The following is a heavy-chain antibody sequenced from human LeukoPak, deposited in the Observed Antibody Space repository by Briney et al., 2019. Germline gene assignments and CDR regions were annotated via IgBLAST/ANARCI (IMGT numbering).Heavy chain of an antibody. Sequence: GRSLRLSCAASGFTFSSYGMHWLRQAPGKGLEWVAVISYDGSNKYYADSVKGRFTISRDNSKNTLYLQMNSLRAEDTAVYYCARGSTIFGVVHFDYWGQGTLVTVSS. V-gene: IGHV3-30*03. CDR3: ARGSTIFGVVHFDY. D-gene: IGHD3-3*01. CDR2: ISYDGSNK. CDR1: GFTFSSYG. J-gene: IGHJ4*02.